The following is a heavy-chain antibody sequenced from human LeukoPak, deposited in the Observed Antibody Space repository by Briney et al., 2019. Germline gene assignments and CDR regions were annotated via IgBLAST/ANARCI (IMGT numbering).Heavy chain of an antibody. J-gene: IGHJ6*02. V-gene: IGHV1-46*01. CDR1: GYTFTSYY. CDR2: INPSDGST. D-gene: IGHD2-2*01. Sequence: ASVKVSCKASGYTFTSYYIHWVRQAPGQGLEWMGIINPSDGSTSYAQKFQDRVTMTRDTSMSTVYMELRSLRSEDTAVYFCARVPSSYYYGMDVWGQGTTVTASS. CDR3: ARVPSSYYYGMDV.